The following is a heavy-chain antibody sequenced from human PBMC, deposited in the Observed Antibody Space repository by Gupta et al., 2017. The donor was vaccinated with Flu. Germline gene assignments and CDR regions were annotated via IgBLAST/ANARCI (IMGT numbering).Heavy chain of an antibody. D-gene: IGHD3-16*01. J-gene: IGHJ4*02. Sequence: EVQLVASGGCLVQPGGSLRLSFAASGFTFISYGMTWFRQATGKGLGWVSSIDSSGTTYYADSVKGRFSISRDNVENSMFLQMNSLRVEDTAVYYCARGGLYYDYLWGSRPVVYWGQGTLVTVSS. CDR2: IDSSGTT. CDR1: GFTFISYG. V-gene: IGHV3-48*01. CDR3: ARGGLYYDYLWGSRPVVY.